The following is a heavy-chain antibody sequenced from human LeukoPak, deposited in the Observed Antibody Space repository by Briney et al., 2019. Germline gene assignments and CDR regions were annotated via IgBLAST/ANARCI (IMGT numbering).Heavy chain of an antibody. J-gene: IGHJ3*02. V-gene: IGHV4-39*07. D-gene: IGHD2-2*02. CDR2: IYYSGST. CDR3: ARGLGYCSSTSCYNDAFDI. Sequence: SETLSLTCTVSGGSISSSSYYWGWIRQPPGKGLEWIGSIYYSGSTYYNPSLKSRVTISVDTSKNQFSLKLSSVTAADTAVYYCARGLGYCSSTSCYNDAFDIWGQGTMVTVSS. CDR1: GGSISSSSYY.